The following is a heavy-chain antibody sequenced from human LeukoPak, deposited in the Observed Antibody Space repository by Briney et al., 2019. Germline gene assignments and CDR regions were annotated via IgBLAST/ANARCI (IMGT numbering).Heavy chain of an antibody. CDR1: GFTFNNGP. CDR3: AKGDRAFDM. Sequence: GGSLRLSCAASGFTFNNGPMSWVRQAPGKGLEWVSAISGSGGYTYYADSVKVRFTISRVNSKNTLYLQMNSLRAEDTAVYYCAKGDRAFDMWGQGTMVTVS. V-gene: IGHV3-23*01. J-gene: IGHJ3*02. CDR2: ISGSGGYT.